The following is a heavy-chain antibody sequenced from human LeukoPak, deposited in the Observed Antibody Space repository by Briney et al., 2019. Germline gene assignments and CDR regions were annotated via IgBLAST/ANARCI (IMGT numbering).Heavy chain of an antibody. Sequence: GGSLRLSRAPSGFTLSNSWMSWIRQPPRQGVEWVANIKQDGSEKYYVHSVKGRFTISRDNGKNSLFLQMNGLRAEDTAVYYCARVPPHRWLQLLADYWGQGTLVTVSS. J-gene: IGHJ4*02. CDR1: GFTLSNSW. D-gene: IGHD5-24*01. V-gene: IGHV3-7*02. CDR2: IKQDGSEK. CDR3: ARVPPHRWLQLLADY.